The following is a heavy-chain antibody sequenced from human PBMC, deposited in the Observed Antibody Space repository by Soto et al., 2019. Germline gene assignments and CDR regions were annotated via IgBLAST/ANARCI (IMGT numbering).Heavy chain of an antibody. D-gene: IGHD1-1*01. CDR3: AHTTQNTHYYYYYMDV. CDR1: GYTFTSYG. CDR2: ISAYNGNT. J-gene: IGHJ6*03. Sequence: ASVKVSCKASGYTFTSYGISWVRQAPGQGLEWMGWISAYNGNTNYAQKLQGRVTMTTDTSTSTAYMELRSLRSDDTAVYYCAHTTQNTHYYYYYMDVWGKGTTVTVSS. V-gene: IGHV1-18*01.